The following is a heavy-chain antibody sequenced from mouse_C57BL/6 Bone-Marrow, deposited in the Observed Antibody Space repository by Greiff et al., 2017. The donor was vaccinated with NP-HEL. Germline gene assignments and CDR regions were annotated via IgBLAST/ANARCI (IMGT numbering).Heavy chain of an antibody. V-gene: IGHV1-64*01. Sequence: VQLQQSGAELVKPGASVKLSCKASGYTFTSYWMHWVKQRPGQGLEWIGMIHPNSGSTNYNEKFKSKATLTVDKSSSTAYMQLSSLTSEDSAVYYCARDPVYSGWYFYVGGTGTTVTVSS. CDR3: ARDPVYSGWYFYV. CDR2: IHPNSGST. CDR1: GYTFTSYW. J-gene: IGHJ1*03.